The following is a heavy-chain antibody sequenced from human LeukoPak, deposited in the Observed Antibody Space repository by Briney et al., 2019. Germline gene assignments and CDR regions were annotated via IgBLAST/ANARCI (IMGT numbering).Heavy chain of an antibody. CDR1: GYTFTSYY. D-gene: IGHD4-11*01. CDR3: ARDRVTTTVTTGSFDY. V-gene: IGHV1-46*01. Sequence: GASVKVSCKASGYTFTSYYMHWVRQAPGQGLEWRGIINPSGGSTSYAQKFQGRVTMTRDMSTSTVYMELSSLRSEDTAVYYCARDRVTTTVTTGSFDYWGQGTLVTVSS. CDR2: INPSGGST. J-gene: IGHJ4*02.